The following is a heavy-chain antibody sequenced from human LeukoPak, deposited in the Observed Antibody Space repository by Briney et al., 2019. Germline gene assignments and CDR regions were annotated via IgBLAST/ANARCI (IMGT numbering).Heavy chain of an antibody. CDR3: AAQYSSSWSLYYYGMDV. V-gene: IGHV1-18*01. J-gene: IGHJ6*02. CDR1: GGTFSSYA. Sequence: ASVKVSCTASGGTFSSYAISWVRQAPGQGLEWMGWISAYNGNTNYAQKLQGRVTMTTDTSTSTAYMELRSLRSDDTAVYYCAAQYSSSWSLYYYGMDVWGQGTTVTVSS. D-gene: IGHD6-13*01. CDR2: ISAYNGNT.